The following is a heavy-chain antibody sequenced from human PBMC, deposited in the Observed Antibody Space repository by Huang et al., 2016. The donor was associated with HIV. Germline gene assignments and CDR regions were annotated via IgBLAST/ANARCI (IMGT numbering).Heavy chain of an antibody. J-gene: IGHJ6*02. V-gene: IGHV3-30*18. Sequence: QVQLVESGGGVVQPGRSLRLSCAASGFTFRQDARHWARQAPGKGLEGVALISYDGSEKYFGDSVKGRFTISRDNSKNMLYLQMNSLRPDDSAMYYCVKDSPGVITIFGGDVWGQGTTVTVSS. CDR2: ISYDGSEK. CDR1: GFTFRQDA. D-gene: IGHD3-3*01. CDR3: VKDSPGVITIFGGDV.